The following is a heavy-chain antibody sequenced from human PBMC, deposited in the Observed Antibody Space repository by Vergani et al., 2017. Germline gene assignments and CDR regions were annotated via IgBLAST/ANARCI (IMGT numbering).Heavy chain of an antibody. CDR1: GGTFSSYA. D-gene: IGHD3-9*01. CDR3: ASTYYDILTGLAYYYYGMDV. Sequence: QVHLVESGAEVKKPGSSVKVSCKASGGTFSSYAISWVRQAPGQGLEWMGRIIPIFGTANYAQKFQGRVTITADESTSTAYMELSSLRSEDTAVYYCASTYYDILTGLAYYYYGMDVWGQGTTVTVSS. J-gene: IGHJ6*02. V-gene: IGHV1-69*18. CDR2: IIPIFGTA.